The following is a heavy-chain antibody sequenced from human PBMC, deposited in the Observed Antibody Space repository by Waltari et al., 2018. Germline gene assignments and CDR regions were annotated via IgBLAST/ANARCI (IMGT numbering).Heavy chain of an antibody. CDR3: ARDFASTYFFDY. CDR2: IWYDGRYE. V-gene: IGHV3-33*01. CDR1: GFDFGCYV. J-gene: IGHJ4*02. Sequence: QVQLVESGGGVVKPGRSLRLSCAASGFDFGCYVLHWVRQAQGKGLEWVAVIWYDGRYEYYADSVNGRFTISRDNSKDTLYLQMNSLRAEDTAVYYCARDFASTYFFDYWGQGTLVTVSS.